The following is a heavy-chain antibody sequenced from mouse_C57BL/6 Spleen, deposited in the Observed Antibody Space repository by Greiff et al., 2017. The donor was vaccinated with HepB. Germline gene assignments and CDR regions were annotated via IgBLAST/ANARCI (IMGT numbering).Heavy chain of an antibody. J-gene: IGHJ3*01. CDR1: GYSITSGYY. Sequence: EVQLQESGPGLVKPSQSLSLTCSVTGYSITSGYYWNWIRQFPGNKLEWMGYISYDGSNKYNPSLKNRISITRDTSKNQFFLKLNSVTTEDTATYYCAREDGYSFAYWGQGTLVTVSA. CDR3: AREDGYSFAY. D-gene: IGHD2-3*01. CDR2: ISYDGSN. V-gene: IGHV3-6*01.